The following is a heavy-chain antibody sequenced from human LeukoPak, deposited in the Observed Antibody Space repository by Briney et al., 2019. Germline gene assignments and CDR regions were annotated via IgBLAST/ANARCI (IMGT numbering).Heavy chain of an antibody. CDR2: ISYDGSNK. Sequence: PGGSLRLSCAASGFTFSSYGMHWVRQAPGKGLEWVTVISYDGSNKYYADSVKGRFTISRDNSKNTLYLQMNSLRAEDTAVYYCAKDLLAVVAADAFDIWGQGTMVTVSS. J-gene: IGHJ3*02. D-gene: IGHD2-15*01. CDR1: GFTFSSYG. V-gene: IGHV3-30*18. CDR3: AKDLLAVVAADAFDI.